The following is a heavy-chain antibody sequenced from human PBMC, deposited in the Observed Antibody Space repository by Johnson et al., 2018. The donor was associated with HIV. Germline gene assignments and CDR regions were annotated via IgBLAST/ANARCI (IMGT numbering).Heavy chain of an antibody. CDR2: LSGSGGST. CDR3: AKDSMGFNWNQFEAFDM. J-gene: IGHJ3*02. Sequence: EQLVESGGGLVQPGGSLRLSCAASGFTFSSYAMSWVRQAPGQGLEWVSALSGSGGSTYYADSVKGRFTISRDNSKNTRSLQMNSLRAEDTAVYYCAKDSMGFNWNQFEAFDMWGQGTMVTVSS. D-gene: IGHD1-20*01. CDR1: GFTFSSYA. V-gene: IGHV3-23*04.